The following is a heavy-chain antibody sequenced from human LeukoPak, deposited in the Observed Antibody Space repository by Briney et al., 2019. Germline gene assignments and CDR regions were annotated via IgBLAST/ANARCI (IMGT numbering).Heavy chain of an antibody. J-gene: IGHJ6*02. D-gene: IGHD6-13*01. CDR1: GFTFDDYG. Sequence: GSLRLSCAASGFTFDDYGMSWVRQAPGKGLEWVAGINWNGGSTGYADSVEGRFTISRDNAKNSLYLQMNSLRAEDTALYHCARDGIAAAGSYYYYGMDVWGQGTTVTVSS. CDR2: INWNGGST. CDR3: ARDGIAAAGSYYYYGMDV. V-gene: IGHV3-20*01.